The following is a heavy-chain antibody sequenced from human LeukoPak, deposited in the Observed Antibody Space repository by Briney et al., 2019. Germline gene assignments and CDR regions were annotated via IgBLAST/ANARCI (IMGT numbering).Heavy chain of an antibody. J-gene: IGHJ4*02. V-gene: IGHV4-34*01. CDR2: IYHSGST. D-gene: IGHD1-26*01. Sequence: PSETLSLTCAVYGGSFSGYYWSWIRQPPGKGLEWIGSIYHSGSTYYNPSLKSRVTISVDTSKNQFSLKLSSVTAADTAVYCCAREEGRIVGAQAFDWGQGTLVTVSS. CDR1: GGSFSGYY. CDR3: AREEGRIVGAQAFD.